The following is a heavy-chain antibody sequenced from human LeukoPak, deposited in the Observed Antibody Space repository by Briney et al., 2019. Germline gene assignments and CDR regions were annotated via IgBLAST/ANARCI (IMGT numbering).Heavy chain of an antibody. CDR1: GFTFSSYW. J-gene: IGHJ4*02. CDR2: INHSGST. V-gene: IGHV4-34*01. Sequence: GSLRLSCAASGFTFSSYWMSWVRQPPGKGLEWIGEINHSGSTNYNPSLKSRVTISVDTSKNQFSLKLSSVTAADTAVYYCARGLSLHYYGFYYFDYWGQGTLVTVSS. CDR3: ARGLSLHYYGFYYFDY. D-gene: IGHD3-10*01.